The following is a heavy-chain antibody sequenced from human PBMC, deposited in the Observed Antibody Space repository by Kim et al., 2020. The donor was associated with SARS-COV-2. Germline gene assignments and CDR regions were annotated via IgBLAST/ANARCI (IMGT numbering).Heavy chain of an antibody. J-gene: IGHJ4*02. D-gene: IGHD3-22*01. V-gene: IGHV4-4*02. CDR2: IYHSGST. CDR3: ARDRSYYDSSGYFISFAFDY. CDR1: GGSISSSNW. Sequence: SETLSLTCAVSGGSISSSNWWSWVRQPPGKGLEWIGEIYHSGSTNYNPSLKSRVTISVDKSKNQFSLKLSSVTAADTAVYYCARDRSYYDSSGYFISFAFDYWGQGTLVTVSS.